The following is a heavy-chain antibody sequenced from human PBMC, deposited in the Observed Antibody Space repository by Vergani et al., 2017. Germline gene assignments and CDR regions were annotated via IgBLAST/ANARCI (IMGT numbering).Heavy chain of an antibody. CDR2: FDPEHGEV. J-gene: IGHJ4*02. CDR1: GYSLTELT. D-gene: IGHD3-22*01. V-gene: IGHV1-24*01. CDR3: ARDRDTYYYDSSGYYYFDY. Sequence: QVQLVQSGSEVRKPGASVKVSCQVSGYSLTELTIHWVRQAPGKGLEWMGGFDPEHGEVTFAHHIQGRVTMTEDRSTDTAYMELSSLRPEDTAVYYCARDRDTYYYDSSGYYYFDYWGQGTLVTVSS.